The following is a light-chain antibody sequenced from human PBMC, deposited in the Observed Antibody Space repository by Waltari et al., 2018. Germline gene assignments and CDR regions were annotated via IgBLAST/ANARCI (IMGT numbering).Light chain of an antibody. J-gene: IGLJ3*02. CDR1: SGSIASNY. CDR2: EDN. CDR3: QSYDSSNWV. V-gene: IGLV6-57*02. Sequence: NFMLTQPHSVSESPGKTVTISCTGSSGSIASNYVQWYQQRPGSAPTTVIYEDNQRPSGVPDWFSGSIDSSSNSASLTISGLKTEDEADYYCQSYDSSNWVFGGGTKLTVL.